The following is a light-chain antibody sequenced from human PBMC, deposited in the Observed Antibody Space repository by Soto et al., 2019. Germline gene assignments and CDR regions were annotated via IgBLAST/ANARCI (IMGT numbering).Light chain of an antibody. J-gene: IGKJ1*01. Sequence: EIVLTQSPGTLSLSPGERATLSCRASQSVTNTYLAWYQQKPGQAPRLLIFGASSRATGIPDRFSGSGSGTDFTLTISRLEPEDFAVYYCQQYGSSSWTFGQGDKVEIK. V-gene: IGKV3-20*01. CDR3: QQYGSSSWT. CDR1: QSVTNTY. CDR2: GAS.